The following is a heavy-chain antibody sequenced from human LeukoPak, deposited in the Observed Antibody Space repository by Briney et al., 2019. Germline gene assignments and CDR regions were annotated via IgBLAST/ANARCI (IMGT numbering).Heavy chain of an antibody. D-gene: IGHD7-27*01. Sequence: GGSLRLSCAASGFTFSSYWMSWVRQAPGKGLEWVANIKQDGSEKYYVDSVKGRFTISRDNAKNSLYLQMNSLSPEDTAIYYCAKDQTSGSSTEYWGQGTLVTVSS. J-gene: IGHJ4*02. CDR2: IKQDGSEK. CDR3: AKDQTSGSSTEY. CDR1: GFTFSSYW. V-gene: IGHV3-7*03.